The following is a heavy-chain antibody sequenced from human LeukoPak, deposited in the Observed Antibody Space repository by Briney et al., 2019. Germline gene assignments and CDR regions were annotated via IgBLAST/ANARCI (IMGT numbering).Heavy chain of an antibody. J-gene: IGHJ4*02. CDR2: INSGSSLT. CDR3: TRDADGNFDY. D-gene: IGHD4-17*01. Sequence: TGGSLRLSGAASGFTFSPYSMNWVRQVPGKGLEWVSYINSGSSLTHYADSVRGRFTISRDDAETSLYLNMNSLTAEDTAVYYCTRDADGNFDYWGQGTLVTVSS. CDR1: GFTFSPYS. V-gene: IGHV3-21*05.